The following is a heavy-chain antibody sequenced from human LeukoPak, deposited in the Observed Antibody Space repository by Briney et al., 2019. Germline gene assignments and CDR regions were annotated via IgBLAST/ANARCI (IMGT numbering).Heavy chain of an antibody. V-gene: IGHV1-69*04. CDR2: IIPILGIA. Sequence: GASVKVSCKASGYTFTGYYMHWVRQAPGQGLEWMGRIIPILGIANYAQKFQGRVTITADKSTSTAYMELSSLRSEDTAVYYCARAVREQRDYYYYYGMDVWGQGTTVTVSS. D-gene: IGHD6-25*01. CDR1: GYTFTGYY. J-gene: IGHJ6*02. CDR3: ARAVREQRDYYYYYGMDV.